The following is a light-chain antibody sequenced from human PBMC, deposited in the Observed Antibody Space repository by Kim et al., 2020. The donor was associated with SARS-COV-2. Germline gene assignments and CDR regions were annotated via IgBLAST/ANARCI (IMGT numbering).Light chain of an antibody. CDR1: SGHSNYA. J-gene: IGLJ2*01. CDR3: QTWGTGTVV. V-gene: IGLV4-69*01. Sequence: ASVKLTCTLSSGHSNYAIEWHQQQPEKGPRYLMKLNSDGSHSKGDGIPDRFSGSSSGAERYLTISSLQSEDEADYYCQTWGTGTVVFGGGTQLTVL. CDR2: LNSDGSH.